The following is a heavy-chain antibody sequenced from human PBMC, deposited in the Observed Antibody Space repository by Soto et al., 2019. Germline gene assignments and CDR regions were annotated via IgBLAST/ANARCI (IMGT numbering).Heavy chain of an antibody. CDR1: GFTFSSYA. CDR3: AKEGTAMVIDY. V-gene: IGHV3-23*01. CDR2: ISGSGGST. J-gene: IGHJ4*02. Sequence: AGGSLRLSCAVSGFTFSSYAMSWVRQAPGKGLEWVSAISGSGGSTNYADSVKGRSTISRDNSKNTLYLQMNSLRAEDTAVYYCAKEGTAMVIDYWGQGTLVTVSS. D-gene: IGHD5-18*01.